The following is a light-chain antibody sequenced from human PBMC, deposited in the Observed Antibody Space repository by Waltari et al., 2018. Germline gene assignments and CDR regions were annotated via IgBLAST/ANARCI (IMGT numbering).Light chain of an antibody. CDR1: HIVSSN. V-gene: IGKV3-15*01. CDR3: QQYNNWPPYT. CDR2: GAS. Sequence: EIVMTQSPATLSLSPGERATLSCRASHIVSSNLAWYQQRLGQAPRLLIYGASTRATGIPARFSGSGSGTEFTLTISSMQSEDFAVYYCQQYNNWPPYTFGQGTKLEIK. J-gene: IGKJ2*01.